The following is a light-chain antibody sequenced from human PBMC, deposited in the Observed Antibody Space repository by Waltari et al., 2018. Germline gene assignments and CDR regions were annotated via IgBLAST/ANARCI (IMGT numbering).Light chain of an antibody. J-gene: IGLJ3*02. CDR3: EAWDDTLNGPV. V-gene: IGLV1-44*01. Sequence: QSVLTQPPSASGTPGQRVTMSCSGSNSNVGSNNVHWYRQVPGTAPKLVIYTNDQLPSGVPDRFSGSKAAASASLAISGLQYEDEADYCCEAWDDTLNGPVFGGGTKLTVL. CDR2: TND. CDR1: NSNVGSNN.